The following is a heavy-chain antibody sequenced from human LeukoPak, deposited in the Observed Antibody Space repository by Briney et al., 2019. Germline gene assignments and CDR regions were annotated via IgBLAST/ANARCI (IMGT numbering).Heavy chain of an antibody. D-gene: IGHD4/OR15-4a*01. J-gene: IGHJ6*02. CDR3: ARDQGLTAPPPYGLDV. Sequence: SVKVSCKTAGGTFSSSAITWVRQAPGQGLEWMGRIIPVLNITSYAQKFQGRVTITADTSTSTVYMELSSLRSEETAVYYCARDQGLTAPPPYGLDVWGQGTTVIVSS. CDR2: IIPVLNIT. V-gene: IGHV1-69*04. CDR1: GGTFSSSA.